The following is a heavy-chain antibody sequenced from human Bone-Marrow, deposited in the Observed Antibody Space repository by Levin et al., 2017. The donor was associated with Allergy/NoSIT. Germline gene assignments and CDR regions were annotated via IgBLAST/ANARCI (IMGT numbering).Heavy chain of an antibody. CDR3: ARMYYSFWSGYSTLFDY. Sequence: GGSLRLSCSASGFTFNNYAMHWVRQGPGKGLEWVAIIWSDGSNEYYADSVKGRFTISRDNSKNTVYLQMSSLRAEDTAVYYCARMYYSFWSGYSTLFDYWGQGTLVTVSS. D-gene: IGHD3/OR15-3a*01. CDR1: GFTFNNYA. V-gene: IGHV3-33*01. CDR2: IWSDGSNE. J-gene: IGHJ4*02.